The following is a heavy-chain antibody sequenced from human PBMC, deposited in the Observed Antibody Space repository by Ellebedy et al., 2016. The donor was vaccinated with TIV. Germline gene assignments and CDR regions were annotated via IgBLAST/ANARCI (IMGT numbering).Heavy chain of an antibody. CDR2: IYYSGST. V-gene: IGHV4-59*01. CDR3: ARLRDGYNTFDY. D-gene: IGHD5-24*01. J-gene: IGHJ4*02. Sequence: SETLSLTXTVSGGSISSYYWSWIRQPPGKGLEWIGYIYYSGSTYYNPSLKSRVTISVDTSKNQFSLKLSSVTAADTAVYYCARLRDGYNTFDYWGQGTLVTVSS. CDR1: GGSISSYY.